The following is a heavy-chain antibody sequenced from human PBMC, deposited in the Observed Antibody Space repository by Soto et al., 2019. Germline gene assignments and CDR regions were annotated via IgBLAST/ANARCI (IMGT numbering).Heavy chain of an antibody. Sequence: HPGGSLRLSCIASGFSFGNDWMGWVRQAPGKGLEWVANIKEDGSEKFSVDSVRGRFTISRDNAKNSLYLQMNSLRVDDTAVYYCARPERNSKYHPLLSWGQGTLVTVSS. CDR3: ARPERNSKYHPLLS. CDR2: IKEDGSEK. V-gene: IGHV3-7*01. J-gene: IGHJ4*02. CDR1: GFSFGNDW. D-gene: IGHD1-1*01.